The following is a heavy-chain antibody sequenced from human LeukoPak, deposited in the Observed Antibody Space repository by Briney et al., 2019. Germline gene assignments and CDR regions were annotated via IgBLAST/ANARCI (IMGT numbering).Heavy chain of an antibody. CDR1: GGSISSYY. J-gene: IGHJ4*02. CDR2: IYYSATT. CDR3: ARGSYQLSLDY. V-gene: IGHV4-59*01. D-gene: IGHD2-2*01. Sequence: PSETLSLTCTVSGGSISSYYWSWIRQPPGKGLEWIGYIYYSATTNYNPSLKSRVTISVDTSKSQFSLKLSSVTAADTAVYYRARGSYQLSLDYWGQGTLVTVSS.